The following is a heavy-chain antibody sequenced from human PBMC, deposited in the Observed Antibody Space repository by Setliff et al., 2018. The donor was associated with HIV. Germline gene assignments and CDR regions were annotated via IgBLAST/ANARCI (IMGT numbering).Heavy chain of an antibody. Sequence: SETLSLTCTVSGGSITSGSDYWSWIRQPAGEGLEWIGHIHVSGTTNYNPSLKSRVTISIDTSKHQFSLKLSSVTAADTAVYYCARQFPPYHSGAHYSDLWSQGTLVTVSS. CDR1: GGSITSGSDY. CDR3: ARQFPPYHSGAHYSDL. J-gene: IGHJ5*02. CDR2: IHVSGTT. D-gene: IGHD6-19*01. V-gene: IGHV4-61*10.